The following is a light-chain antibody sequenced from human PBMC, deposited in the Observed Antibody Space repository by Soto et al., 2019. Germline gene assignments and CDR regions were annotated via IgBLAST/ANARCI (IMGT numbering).Light chain of an antibody. CDR3: QSYDSSLSASVV. CDR2: RNN. V-gene: IGLV1-40*01. Sequence: QPVLTQSPSVSGAPGQGVTISCTGSSSNIGAGYDVHWYQLLPRTAPKLLIYRNNNRPSGVPDRFSGSRSGTSASLAITGLQAEDEADYYCQSYDSSLSASVVFGGGTKLTVL. CDR1: SSNIGAGYD. J-gene: IGLJ2*01.